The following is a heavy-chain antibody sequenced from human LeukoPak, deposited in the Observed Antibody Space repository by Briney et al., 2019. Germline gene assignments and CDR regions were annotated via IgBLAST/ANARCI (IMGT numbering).Heavy chain of an antibody. Sequence: EPTVKVSCKASGYTFTSYGISWVRQAPGQGLEWMGRISAYNGNTNYAQKLQGRVTMTTDTSTSTAYMELRSLRSDNTAVYHCARTYDYVWGSYRSLDYWGQGTLVTVSS. V-gene: IGHV1-18*01. CDR1: GYTFTSYG. J-gene: IGHJ4*02. CDR3: ARTYDYVWGSYRSLDY. D-gene: IGHD3-16*02. CDR2: ISAYNGNT.